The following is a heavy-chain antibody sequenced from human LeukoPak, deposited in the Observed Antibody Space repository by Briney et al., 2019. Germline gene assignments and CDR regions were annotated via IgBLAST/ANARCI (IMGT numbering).Heavy chain of an antibody. V-gene: IGHV3-21*01. Sequence: PGGSLRLSCAASGFTFSSYSMNWVRQAPGKGLEWVSSISSSNSYIYYADSVKGRFTISRDNAKNSLYLQMNSLRAEDTAVYYCARDLDSSGWGTRGYFDYWGQGTLVTVSS. J-gene: IGHJ4*02. CDR1: GFTFSSYS. D-gene: IGHD6-19*01. CDR2: ISSSNSYI. CDR3: ARDLDSSGWGTRGYFDY.